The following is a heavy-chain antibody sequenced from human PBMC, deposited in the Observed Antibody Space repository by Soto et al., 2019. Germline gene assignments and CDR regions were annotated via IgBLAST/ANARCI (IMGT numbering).Heavy chain of an antibody. V-gene: IGHV4-39*01. CDR1: GGSISSSSYY. J-gene: IGHJ4*02. CDR3: ARQENEWLVYFDY. Sequence: SETLSLTCTVSGGSISSSSYYWGWIRQPPGKGLEWIGSIYYSGSTYYNPSLKSRVTISVDTSKNQFSLKLSSVTAADTVVYYCARQENEWLVYFDYWGQGTLVTVSS. CDR2: IYYSGST. D-gene: IGHD3-3*01.